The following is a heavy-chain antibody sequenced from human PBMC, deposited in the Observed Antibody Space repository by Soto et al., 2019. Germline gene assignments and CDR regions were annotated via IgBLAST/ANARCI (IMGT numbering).Heavy chain of an antibody. CDR2: IGSVGGDT. J-gene: IGHJ3*02. Sequence: EVQLLESGGGLVQPGGSLRLSCAASGFTFYSYAMSWVRQAPGKGLEWVSTIGSVGGDTYYADSVKGRFTISRDDSKNTLLLQMNSLRAEVTAVYYCVKDRMAYNSVWDPFDIWGQGTMVTVSS. CDR1: GFTFYSYA. CDR3: VKDRMAYNSVWDPFDI. V-gene: IGHV3-23*01. D-gene: IGHD1-20*01.